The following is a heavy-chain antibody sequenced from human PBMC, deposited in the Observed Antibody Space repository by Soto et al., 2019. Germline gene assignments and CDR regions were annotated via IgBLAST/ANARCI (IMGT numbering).Heavy chain of an antibody. Sequence: PSETLSLTCAVSGGSISSGGYSWSWIRQPPGKGLECIGYIYHSGSTYYNPSLKSRVTISVDRSKNQFSLKLSSVTAADTAVYYCARGLHYYGLGSYYRKQMDVWGQGNPGHRLL. J-gene: IGHJ6*02. CDR1: GGSISSGGYS. V-gene: IGHV4-30-2*01. CDR3: ARGLHYYGLGSYYRKQMDV. D-gene: IGHD3-10*01. CDR2: IYHSGST.